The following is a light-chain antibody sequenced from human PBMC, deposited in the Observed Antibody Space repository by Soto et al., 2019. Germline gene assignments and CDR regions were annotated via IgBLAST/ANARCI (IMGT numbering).Light chain of an antibody. CDR2: GAS. CDR3: QQYGSPIT. Sequence: EIVLTQSPGTLSLSPGERATLSCRASQISSSYLAWYQQKPGQAPRLLIYGASSRATGIPDRFSGSGSGTDFTLTISRLEPEDFAVYYCQQYGSPITFGQGTRLEIK. V-gene: IGKV3-20*01. J-gene: IGKJ5*01. CDR1: QISSSY.